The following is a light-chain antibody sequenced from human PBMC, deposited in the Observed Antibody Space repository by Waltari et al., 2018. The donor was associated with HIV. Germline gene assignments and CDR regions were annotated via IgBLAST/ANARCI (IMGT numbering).Light chain of an antibody. CDR3: QQRRNWPPT. Sequence: ENVLTQSPATLSLSPGDTATLSCRASQSVSNYLAWYQQKPGQAPRLLIYDASNRATGIPGRFSGSGSGTDFTLTISSLEPEDFAVYYCQQRRNWPPTFGQGTKVEIK. J-gene: IGKJ1*01. CDR2: DAS. CDR1: QSVSNY. V-gene: IGKV3-11*01.